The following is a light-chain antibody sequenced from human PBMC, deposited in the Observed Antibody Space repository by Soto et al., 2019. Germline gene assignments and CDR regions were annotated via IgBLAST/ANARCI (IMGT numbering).Light chain of an antibody. J-gene: IGKJ4*01. V-gene: IGKV3-20*01. CDR3: QQYGSSPLT. CDR2: DAS. Sequence: EIVLTQSPATLSLSPGKRSTLSGRASQSVSSYLAWYQQKPGQAPRLLIYDASNRATGIPARFSGSGSGTDFTLTISRLEPEDFAVYYCQQYGSSPLTFGGGTKVDIK. CDR1: QSVSSY.